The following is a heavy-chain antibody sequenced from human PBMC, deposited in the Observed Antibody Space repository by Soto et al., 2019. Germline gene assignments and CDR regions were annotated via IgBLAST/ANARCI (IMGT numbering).Heavy chain of an antibody. V-gene: IGHV4-39*01. J-gene: IGHJ1*01. Sequence: SETLSLTCTVSGGSISSSSYYWGWIRQPPGKGLEWIGSIYYSGSTYYNPSLKSRVTISVDTSKNQFSLKLSSVTAADTAVYYCASDQGGIAAAGTEEYLQHWGQGTLVTVSS. CDR1: GGSISSSSYY. CDR2: IYYSGST. CDR3: ASDQGGIAAAGTEEYLQH. D-gene: IGHD6-13*01.